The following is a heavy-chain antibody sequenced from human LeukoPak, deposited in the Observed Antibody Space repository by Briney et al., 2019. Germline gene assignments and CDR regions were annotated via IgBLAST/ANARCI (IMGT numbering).Heavy chain of an antibody. V-gene: IGHV4-39*07. Sequence: SETLSLTCTVSGGSISSSSYYWGWIRQPPGKGLEWIGSIYYSGSTYYNPSLKSRVTISVDTSKNQFSLKLSSVTAADTAVYYCARVSGWPRFGMDVWGQGTTVTVSS. CDR3: ARVSGWPRFGMDV. CDR1: GGSISSSSYY. J-gene: IGHJ6*02. D-gene: IGHD6-19*01. CDR2: IYYSGST.